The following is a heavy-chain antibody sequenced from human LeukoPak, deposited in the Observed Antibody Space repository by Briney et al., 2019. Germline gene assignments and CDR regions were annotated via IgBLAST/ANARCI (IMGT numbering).Heavy chain of an antibody. V-gene: IGHV3-21*01. Sequence: GGSLRLSCAASGFTFSSYSMNWVRQAPGKGLEWVSSISSSSSYIYYADSVKGRFTISGDNAKNSLYLQMNSLRAEDTAVYYCARGRPHGNDYWGQGTLVTVSS. CDR1: GFTFSSYS. CDR2: ISSSSSYI. J-gene: IGHJ4*02. D-gene: IGHD4-23*01. CDR3: ARGRPHGNDY.